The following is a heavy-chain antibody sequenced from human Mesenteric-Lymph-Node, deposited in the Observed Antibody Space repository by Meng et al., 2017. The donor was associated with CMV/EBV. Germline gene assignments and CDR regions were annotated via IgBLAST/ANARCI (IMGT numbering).Heavy chain of an antibody. CDR3: ATALYGSDNPDY. CDR1: GGSLSAYC. Sequence: CTVYGGSLSAYCWSWIRQPPGKGLEWVGEINRAGSPNYNPSLKSRVTISVDTSKNQFSLKLSSVTATDTAVYYCATALYGSDNPDYWGQGTLVTVSS. D-gene: IGHD3-10*01. V-gene: IGHV4-34*01. J-gene: IGHJ4*02. CDR2: INRAGSP.